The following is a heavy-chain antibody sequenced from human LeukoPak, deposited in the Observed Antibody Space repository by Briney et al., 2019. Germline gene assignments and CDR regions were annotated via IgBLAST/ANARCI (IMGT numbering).Heavy chain of an antibody. CDR1: GFTFSSYG. D-gene: IGHD3-3*01. Sequence: GGSLRLSCAASGFTFSSYGMHWVRQAPGKGLEWVAVISYDGSNKYYADSVKGRFTISRDNSKNTLYLQMNSLRAEDTAVYYCARGTYDFWSAIYFDYWGQGTLVTVSS. CDR2: ISYDGSNK. J-gene: IGHJ4*02. V-gene: IGHV3-30*03. CDR3: ARGTYDFWSAIYFDY.